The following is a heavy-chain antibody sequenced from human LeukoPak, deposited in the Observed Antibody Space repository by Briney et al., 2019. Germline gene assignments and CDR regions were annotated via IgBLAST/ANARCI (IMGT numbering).Heavy chain of an antibody. Sequence: GGSLRLSCAASGFTFSSYAMHWVRQAPGKGLEWVAVISYDGSNKDYADSVKGRFTISRDNSKNTLYLQMNSLRTEDTAVYYCARAPVWFGEWFFDYWGQGTLVTVSS. J-gene: IGHJ4*02. CDR1: GFTFSSYA. V-gene: IGHV3-30-3*01. CDR3: ARAPVWFGEWFFDY. D-gene: IGHD3-10*01. CDR2: ISYDGSNK.